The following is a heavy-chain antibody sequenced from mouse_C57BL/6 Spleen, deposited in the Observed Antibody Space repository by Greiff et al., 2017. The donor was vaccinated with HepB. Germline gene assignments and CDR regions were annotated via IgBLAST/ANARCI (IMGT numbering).Heavy chain of an antibody. Sequence: EVQLVESGGGLVKPGGSLKLSCAASGFTFSDYGMHWVRQAPEKGLEWVAYISSGSSTIYYADTVKGRFTISRDNAKNTLFLQMTSLRSEDTAMYYCARMGTWDRYWYFDVWGTGTTVTVSS. J-gene: IGHJ1*03. CDR1: GFTFSDYG. CDR3: ARMGTWDRYWYFDV. D-gene: IGHD4-1*01. V-gene: IGHV5-17*01. CDR2: ISSGSSTI.